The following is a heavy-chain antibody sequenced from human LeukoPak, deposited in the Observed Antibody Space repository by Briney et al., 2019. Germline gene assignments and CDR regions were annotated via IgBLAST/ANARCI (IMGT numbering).Heavy chain of an antibody. D-gene: IGHD2-21*01. V-gene: IGHV3-48*01. Sequence: GGSLRLSCAASGFTFSIYSMNWVRQAPGKGLEWISYITSSSGTIYYTDSVKGRFTISRDNAKNSPYLQMSSLRAEDTAVYYCARVAPGHDIGRGYFDYWGRGTLVTVSS. CDR1: GFTFSIYS. CDR2: ITSSSGTI. CDR3: ARVAPGHDIGRGYFDY. J-gene: IGHJ4*02.